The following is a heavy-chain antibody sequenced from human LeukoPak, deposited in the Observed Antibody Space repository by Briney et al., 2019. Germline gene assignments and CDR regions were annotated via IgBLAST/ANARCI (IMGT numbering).Heavy chain of an antibody. J-gene: IGHJ5*02. CDR2: ISYDGSNK. CDR3: ARGPRGVSPNWFDP. D-gene: IGHD6-13*01. Sequence: GRSLRLSCAASGFTFSSYAMHWVRQAPGKGLEWVAVISYDGSNKYYADSVKGRFTISRDNSKNTLYLQMNSLRAEDTAVYYCARGPRGVSPNWFDPWGQGTLVTVSS. V-gene: IGHV3-30-3*01. CDR1: GFTFSSYA.